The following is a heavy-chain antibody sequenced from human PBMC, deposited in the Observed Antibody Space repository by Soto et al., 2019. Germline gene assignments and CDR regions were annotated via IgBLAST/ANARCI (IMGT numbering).Heavy chain of an antibody. CDR1: AGTFSSYA. J-gene: IGHJ6*02. Sequence: GASVKVSCKASAGTFSSYAISWVRQAPGQGLEWMGGIIPIFGTANYAQKFQGRVTIAADESTSTAYMELSSLRSEDTAVYYCARSPASSTSANYYYYGMDVWGQGSTVTAP. CDR3: ARSPASSTSANYYYYGMDV. D-gene: IGHD2-15*01. CDR2: IIPIFGTA. V-gene: IGHV1-69*13.